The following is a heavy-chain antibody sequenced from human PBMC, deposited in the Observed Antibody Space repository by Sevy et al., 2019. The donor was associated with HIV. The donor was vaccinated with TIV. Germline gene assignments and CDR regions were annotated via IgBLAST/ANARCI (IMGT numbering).Heavy chain of an antibody. CDR1: GFTFSDYY. D-gene: IGHD2-21*01. CDR3: ARDRFTYCAGDCSYGMDV. V-gene: IGHV3-11*01. CDR2: ISSSGSTI. Sequence: GGSLRLSCAASGFTFSDYYMSWIRQAPGKGLEWVSYISSSGSTIYYADSVKGRFTISRDNAKNSLYLQMNSLRAEDTAVYYCARDRFTYCAGDCSYGMDVWGQGTTVTVSS. J-gene: IGHJ6*02.